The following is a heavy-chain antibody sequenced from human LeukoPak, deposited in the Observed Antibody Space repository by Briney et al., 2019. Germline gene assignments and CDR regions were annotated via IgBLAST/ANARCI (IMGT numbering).Heavy chain of an antibody. CDR1: GFTFSSYW. CDR2: IKQDGSEK. CDR3: ERDLELRREYCSSTSCYIYNWFDP. Sequence: GGSLRLSCAASGFTFSSYWMSWVRQAPGKGLEWVANIKQDGSEKYYVDSVKGRFTISRDNAKNSLYLQMNSLRAEDTAVYYCERDLELRREYCSSTSCYIYNWFDPWGQGTLVTVSS. J-gene: IGHJ5*02. V-gene: IGHV3-7*01. D-gene: IGHD2-2*02.